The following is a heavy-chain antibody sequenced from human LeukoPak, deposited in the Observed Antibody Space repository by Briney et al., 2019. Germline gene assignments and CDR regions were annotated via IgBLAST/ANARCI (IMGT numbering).Heavy chain of an antibody. CDR3: ARAGFGVAWYGDAFDI. CDR2: IYYSGST. Sequence: SETLSLTCTVSGGSISSGGYYWSWIRQHPGKGLEWIGYIYYSGSTYYNPSLKSRVTISVDTSKNQFSLKLSSVTAADTAVYYCARAGFGVAWYGDAFDIWGQGTMVTVSS. V-gene: IGHV4-31*03. D-gene: IGHD3-3*01. J-gene: IGHJ3*02. CDR1: GGSISSGGYY.